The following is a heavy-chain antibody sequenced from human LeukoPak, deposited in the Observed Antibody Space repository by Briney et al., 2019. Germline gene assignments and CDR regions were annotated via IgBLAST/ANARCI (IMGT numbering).Heavy chain of an antibody. Sequence: GGSLRLSCAASGFTFSAYAMFWVRQAPGKGLEWVSAISGSGGSTYYADSVKGRFTISRDNSKNTLYLQMNSLRAEDTAVYYCAKDPRFYYGLFDYWGQGTLVTVSS. J-gene: IGHJ4*02. CDR1: GFTFSAYA. CDR2: ISGSGGST. CDR3: AKDPRFYYGLFDY. V-gene: IGHV3-23*01. D-gene: IGHD3-10*01.